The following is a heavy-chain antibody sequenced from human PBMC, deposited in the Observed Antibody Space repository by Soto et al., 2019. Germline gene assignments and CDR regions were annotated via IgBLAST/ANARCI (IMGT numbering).Heavy chain of an antibody. D-gene: IGHD5-12*01. CDR2: IWYEGTNK. CDR3: LKEGTQGRALAN. CDR1: DFAFSNYG. V-gene: IGHV3-30*02. Sequence: QVQLVESGGGVVQPGGSLRLSCVASDFAFSNYGMHWVRQAPGKGLEWVALIWYEGTNKYYGDSVKGRFTVSRDNAKNTLYLQRKGLGANETAKYYVLKEGTQGRALANGGQGTPVTV. J-gene: IGHJ4*02.